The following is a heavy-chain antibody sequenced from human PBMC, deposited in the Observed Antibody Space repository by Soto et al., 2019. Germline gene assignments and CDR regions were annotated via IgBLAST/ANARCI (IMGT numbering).Heavy chain of an antibody. V-gene: IGHV4-4*07. D-gene: IGHD2-2*01. CDR2: IYSSGKT. CDR3: ARERTYQMFGDDALDF. CDR1: GGSLNNYN. J-gene: IGHJ3*01. Sequence: LSLTCTVSGGSLNNYNWNWIRQSAGTGLEWIGRIYSSGKTYYNPSLKSRVTLSLDMLNNQISLKVTSVTAADTAMYYCARERTYQMFGDDALDFWGLGTMVTVSS.